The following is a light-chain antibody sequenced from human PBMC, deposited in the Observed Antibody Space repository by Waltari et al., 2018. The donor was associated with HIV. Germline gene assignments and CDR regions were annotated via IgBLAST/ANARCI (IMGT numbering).Light chain of an antibody. Sequence: SYELTLPPSVSVSPGQPAKITFSGDSLYIHFHFWSQQPSGQAPRMMIFKDKVMPSGIAALCSASTSGSTSPLTISGVQEEYEADYYCQSGPNSDSIFGGGTKLTVL. CDR3: QSGPNSDSI. V-gene: IGLV3-25*03. J-gene: IGLJ2*01. CDR2: KDK. CDR1: SLYIHF.